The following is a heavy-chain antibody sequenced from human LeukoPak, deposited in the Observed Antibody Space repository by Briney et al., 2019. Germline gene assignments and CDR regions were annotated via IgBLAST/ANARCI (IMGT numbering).Heavy chain of an antibody. CDR3: ARHVEGWFDP. V-gene: IGHV5-51*01. CDR2: IYPGDSDT. CDR1: GYSFSNSW. J-gene: IGHJ5*02. Sequence: GESLKISCKGSGYSFSNSWIGWVRQMPGKGLEWMGIIYPGDSDTRYSPSFQGQVTISADKSISTAYLQWNSLKASDTAMYYCARHVEGWFDPWGQGTLVTVSS.